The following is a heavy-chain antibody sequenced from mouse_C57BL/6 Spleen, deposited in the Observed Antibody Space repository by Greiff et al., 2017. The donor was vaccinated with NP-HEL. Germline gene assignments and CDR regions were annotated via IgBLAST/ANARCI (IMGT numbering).Heavy chain of an antibody. Sequence: VKLQESGAELAKPGASVKLSCKASGYTFTSYWMHWVKQRPGQGLEWIGNINPSSGYTKYNQKFKAKATLTADKSSRTAYMQLSSLTYEDSAVYYCARFGSGYDFDYWGQGTTLTVSS. CDR2: INPSSGYT. CDR1: GYTFTSYW. CDR3: ARFGSGYDFDY. J-gene: IGHJ2*01. V-gene: IGHV1-7*01. D-gene: IGHD3-2*02.